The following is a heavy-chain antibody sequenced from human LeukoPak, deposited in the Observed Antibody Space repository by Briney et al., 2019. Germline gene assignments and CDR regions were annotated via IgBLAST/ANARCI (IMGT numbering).Heavy chain of an antibody. Sequence: QPGGSLRLSCAASGFTVSSNEMNWVRQAPGKGLEWVSYISSSGSTIYYADSVKGRFTISRDNAKNSLYLQMNSLRAEDTAVYYCARGMATRFDYWGQGTLVTVSS. D-gene: IGHD5-24*01. CDR2: ISSSGSTI. CDR3: ARGMATRFDY. V-gene: IGHV3-48*03. CDR1: GFTVSSNE. J-gene: IGHJ4*02.